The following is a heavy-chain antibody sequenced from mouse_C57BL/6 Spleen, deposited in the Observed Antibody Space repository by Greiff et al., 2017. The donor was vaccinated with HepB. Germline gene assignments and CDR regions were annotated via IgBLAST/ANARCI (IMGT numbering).Heavy chain of an antibody. CDR2: IYPGDGDT. CDR1: GYAFSSSW. D-gene: IGHD2-3*01. Sequence: VQLQQSGPELVKPGASVKISCKASGYAFSSSWMNWVKQRPGKGLEWIGRIYPGDGDTKYNGKFKGKATLTADKSSSTAYMQLSSLTSEDSAVYFWARGGYDGYFFAYWGQGTLVTVSA. CDR3: ARGGYDGYFFAY. J-gene: IGHJ3*01. V-gene: IGHV1-82*01.